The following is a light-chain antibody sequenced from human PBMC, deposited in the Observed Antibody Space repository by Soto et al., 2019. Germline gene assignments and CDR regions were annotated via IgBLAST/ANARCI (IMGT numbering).Light chain of an antibody. J-gene: IGKJ1*01. CDR3: QQSYSTPPT. CDR1: QSISSY. V-gene: IGKV1-39*01. CDR2: AAS. Sequence: DIQMTQSPSSLSASVGDRVTITCRASQSISSYLNWYQQNPGKAPKLLIYAASSLQSGVPSRFSGSGSGTDFTLTISRLQPEDFATYYCQQSYSTPPTFGQGTKVEIK.